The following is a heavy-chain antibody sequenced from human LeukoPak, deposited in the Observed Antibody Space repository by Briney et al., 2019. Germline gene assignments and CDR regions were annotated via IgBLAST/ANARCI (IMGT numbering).Heavy chain of an antibody. CDR1: GFTFSSYA. D-gene: IGHD3-10*01. CDR2: ISGSGGST. CDR3: AKGDRGWFGELLDY. V-gene: IGHV3-23*01. J-gene: IGHJ4*02. Sequence: GGSLRLSCAASGFTFSSYAMSWVRQAPGKGLEWVSAISGSGGSTYYADSVKGRFTISRDNSKNTLYLQMNSLRAEDTAVYYCAKGDRGWFGELLDYWGQGTLVTVPS.